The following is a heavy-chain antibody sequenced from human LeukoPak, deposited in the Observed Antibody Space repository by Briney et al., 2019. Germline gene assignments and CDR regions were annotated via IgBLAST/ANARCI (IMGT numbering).Heavy chain of an antibody. D-gene: IGHD2-15*01. J-gene: IGHJ5*02. Sequence: GGSLRLSCTASGLTFSNYAMTWVRQAPGKGLKWVSGISGSGGSTYYADSVKGRFTISRDNSKNTLYLEKNSLRAGDTAVYYCAKGGYTTWFDPWGQGTLVTVSS. CDR3: AKGGYTTWFDP. CDR2: ISGSGGST. V-gene: IGHV3-23*01. CDR1: GLTFSNYA.